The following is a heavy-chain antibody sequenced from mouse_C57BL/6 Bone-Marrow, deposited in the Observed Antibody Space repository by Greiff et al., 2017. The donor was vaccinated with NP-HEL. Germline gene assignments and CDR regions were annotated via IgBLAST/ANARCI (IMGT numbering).Heavy chain of an antibody. CDR1: GYTFTSYW. V-gene: IGHV1-5*01. CDR3: AVTTVVATDYCDY. D-gene: IGHD1-1*01. CDR2: IYPGNSDT. J-gene: IGHJ2*01. Sequence: EVQLQESGTVLARPGASVKMSCKTSGYTFTSYWMHWVKQRPGQGLEWIGAIYPGNSDTSYNQKFKGKAKLTAVTSASTAYMELSSLTNEDSAVYYCAVTTVVATDYCDYWGQGTTLTVSS.